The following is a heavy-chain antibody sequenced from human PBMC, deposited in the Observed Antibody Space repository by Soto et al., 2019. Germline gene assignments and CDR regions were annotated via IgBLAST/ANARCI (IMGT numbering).Heavy chain of an antibody. CDR3: ARDTTGLFDY. Sequence: GGSLRLSCAASGFTFSSYSMNWVRQAPGKGLEWVSSISSSSSYICYADSVKGRLTISRDNAKNSLYLQMNSPRAEDTAVYYCARDTTGLFDYWGQGTLVTVSS. D-gene: IGHD4-17*01. CDR2: ISSSSSYI. J-gene: IGHJ4*02. V-gene: IGHV3-21*01. CDR1: GFTFSSYS.